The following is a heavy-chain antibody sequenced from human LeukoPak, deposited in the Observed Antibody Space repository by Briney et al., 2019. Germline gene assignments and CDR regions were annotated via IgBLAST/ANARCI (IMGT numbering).Heavy chain of an antibody. CDR3: ARGVVVPTAIFPYYFDY. D-gene: IGHD2-2*01. V-gene: IGHV3-66*02. CDR2: IYSGGST. J-gene: IGHJ4*02. Sequence: AGSLRLSCAASGFIVSSNYMSWVRQAPGKGLEWVSAIYSGGSTYYEDSVKGRFTISRDNSENTLYLQMNRLTAEDTAVYYCARGVVVPTAIFPYYFDYWGQGTLLTVS. CDR1: GFIVSSNY.